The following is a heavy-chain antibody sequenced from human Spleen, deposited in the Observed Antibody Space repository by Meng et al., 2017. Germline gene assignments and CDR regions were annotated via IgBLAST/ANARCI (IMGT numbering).Heavy chain of an antibody. CDR2: ISNDGSIK. D-gene: IGHD1/OR15-1a*01. V-gene: IGHV3-30*03. J-gene: IGHJ4*02. Sequence: QVQLVESGGGVVQPGRSLRLSCAASGFVFSASTYGMHWVRQAPGKGLGWVTLISNDGSIKYYTDSVKGRFTISRDNSKNTLYLQMNSLRADDTAVYYCARWNGNTAYDYWGQGTLVTVSS. CDR3: ARWNGNTAYDY. CDR1: GFVFSASTYG.